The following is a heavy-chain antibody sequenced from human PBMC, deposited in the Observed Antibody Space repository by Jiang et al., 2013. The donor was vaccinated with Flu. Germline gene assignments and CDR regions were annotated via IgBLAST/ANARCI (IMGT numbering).Heavy chain of an antibody. Sequence: SVKVSCKASGYTFTSYAMHWVRQAPGQRLEWMGWINAGNGNTKYSQKFQGRVTITRDTSASTAYMELSSLRSEDTAVYYCARGNGKGYNWFDPWGQGTLVTVSS. D-gene: IGHD4-11*01. CDR2: INAGNGNT. CDR3: ARGNGKGYNWFDP. CDR1: GYTFTSYA. J-gene: IGHJ5*02. V-gene: IGHV1-3*01.